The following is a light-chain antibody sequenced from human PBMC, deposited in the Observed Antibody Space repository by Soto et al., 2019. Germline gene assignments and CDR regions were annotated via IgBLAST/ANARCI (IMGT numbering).Light chain of an antibody. J-gene: IGKJ5*01. CDR2: AAS. Sequence: DIQMTQTKSSLSASIGDSVTITCRASQTIIGYLNWYQQKPGKAPELLIYAASTLQSGVPSRFSGSGSGTEFTLTISSLQPEDFATYYCLQHNSYPITFGQGTRLEIK. V-gene: IGKV1-17*01. CDR1: QTIIGY. CDR3: LQHNSYPIT.